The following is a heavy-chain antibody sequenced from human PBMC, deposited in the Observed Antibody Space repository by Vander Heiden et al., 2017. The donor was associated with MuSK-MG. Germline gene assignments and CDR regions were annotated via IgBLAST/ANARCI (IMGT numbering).Heavy chain of an antibody. V-gene: IGHV3-23*01. Sequence: EVQLLESGGGLVQPGGSLRLSCAASGFTFTTSAMTCVRQAPGKGLEWVSGISAGGGSTYYPDSLKGRFTISRDNSKNTLYLQMNSLGAEDTAVYYCAKDSGGFGDLNGSNFDCWGQGALVTVSS. CDR3: AKDSGGFGDLNGSNFDC. J-gene: IGHJ4*02. CDR2: ISAGGGST. CDR1: GFTFTTSA. D-gene: IGHD3-10*01.